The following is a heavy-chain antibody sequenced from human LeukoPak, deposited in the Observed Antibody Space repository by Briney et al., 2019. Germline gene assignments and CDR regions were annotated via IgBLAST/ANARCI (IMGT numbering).Heavy chain of an antibody. CDR1: GGSISTTGYY. CDR3: ARPQRYSNYALDY. Sequence: PSETLSLTCTVSGGSISTTGYYWGWIRQPPGKGLEWIGSIYYSGSTYYKPSLKSRVTMSVDTSKNQFSLKLSSVTAADTAVYYCARPQRYSNYALDYWGQGTLVTVSS. J-gene: IGHJ4*02. V-gene: IGHV4-39*01. D-gene: IGHD4-11*01. CDR2: IYYSGST.